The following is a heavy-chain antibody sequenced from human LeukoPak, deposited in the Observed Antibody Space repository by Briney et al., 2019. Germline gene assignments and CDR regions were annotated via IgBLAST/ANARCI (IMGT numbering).Heavy chain of an antibody. V-gene: IGHV3-23*01. CDR3: AKARPSSVVPP. Sequence: GGSLRLSCAASGFTLSSYAMRWVRQAPGKGLEWVSAISGSGGSTYYADSVKGRFTISRDNSKNTLYLQINSLRAEDTAVYYCAKARPSSVVPPWGQGTMVTVSS. CDR1: GFTLSSYA. D-gene: IGHD3-22*01. J-gene: IGHJ3*01. CDR2: ISGSGGST.